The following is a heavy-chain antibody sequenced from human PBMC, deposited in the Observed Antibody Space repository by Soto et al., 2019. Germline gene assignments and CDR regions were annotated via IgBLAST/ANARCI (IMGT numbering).Heavy chain of an antibody. Sequence: SVKVSCKASGGTFSSYAISWVRQAPGQGLEWMGGIIPILGTANYAQKFQGRVTITADESTSTAYMELSSLRSEDTAVYYCARSQRGYSYGVFDYWGQGTLVTVSS. CDR3: ARSQRGYSYGVFDY. J-gene: IGHJ4*02. V-gene: IGHV1-69*13. CDR1: GGTFSSYA. D-gene: IGHD5-18*01. CDR2: IIPILGTA.